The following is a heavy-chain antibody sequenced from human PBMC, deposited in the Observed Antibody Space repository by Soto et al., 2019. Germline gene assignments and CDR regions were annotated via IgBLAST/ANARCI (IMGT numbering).Heavy chain of an antibody. CDR1: GFTFSNYA. J-gene: IGHJ6*02. Sequence: LRLSCAASGFTFSNYAMGWVRQAPGEGLEWVAVISYDGSNKYYADSVKGRFTISRDNSKNTLYLQMNSLRAEDTAVYYCARDRNVAGYYYYYGMDVWGQGTTVTVSS. CDR2: ISYDGSNK. D-gene: IGHD2-15*01. V-gene: IGHV3-30-3*01. CDR3: ARDRNVAGYYYYYGMDV.